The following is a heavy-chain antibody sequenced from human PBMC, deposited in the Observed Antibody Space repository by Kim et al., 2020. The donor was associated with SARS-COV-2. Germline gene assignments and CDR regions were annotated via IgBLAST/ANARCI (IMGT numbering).Heavy chain of an antibody. Sequence: GGSLRLSCAASGLTLSSYSMNWVRQAPGKGLEWVSSISSSSSYKYQADSVKGRFTISRDNAKNSLYLQMNSLRAEDTAVYYCARSYDSSGYFDYWGQGTPVTVSS. CDR1: GLTLSSYS. V-gene: IGHV3-21*06. D-gene: IGHD3-22*01. CDR2: ISSSSSYK. J-gene: IGHJ4*02. CDR3: ARSYDSSGYFDY.